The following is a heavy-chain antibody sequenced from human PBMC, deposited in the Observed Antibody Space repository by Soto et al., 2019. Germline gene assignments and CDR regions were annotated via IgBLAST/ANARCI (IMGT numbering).Heavy chain of an antibody. CDR3: ARPTIFGVLDV. Sequence: QVQLVQSGAEVKKSGSSVKVSCKASGGTFSSYAISWVRQAPGQGLEWMGGIIPMFDTANYAQKFQGRVTITADDSTSTAYMEMSSLRSEDTAVYYCARPTIFGVLDVWGQGTTVTDFS. CDR2: IIPMFDTA. D-gene: IGHD3-3*01. J-gene: IGHJ6*02. V-gene: IGHV1-69*01. CDR1: GGTFSSYA.